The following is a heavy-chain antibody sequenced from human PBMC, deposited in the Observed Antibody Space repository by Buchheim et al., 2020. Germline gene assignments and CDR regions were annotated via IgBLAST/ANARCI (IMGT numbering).Heavy chain of an antibody. CDR1: GFTFSSYW. D-gene: IGHD6-13*01. CDR3: ARDRWAAAAGIYYYCGMDV. CDR2: IKQDGSEK. J-gene: IGHJ6*02. V-gene: IGHV3-7*01. Sequence: EVQLVESGGGLVQPGGSLRLSCEASGFTFSSYWMNWVRQAPGKGLEWVANIKQDGSEKHYVDSVKGRFTISRDNAKNTLYLQMNSLRAEYTAVYYCARDRWAAAAGIYYYCGMDVWGQGTT.